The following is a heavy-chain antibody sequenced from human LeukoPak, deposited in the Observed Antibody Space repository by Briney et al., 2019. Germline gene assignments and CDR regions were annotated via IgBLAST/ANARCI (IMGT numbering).Heavy chain of an antibody. V-gene: IGHV3-48*04. Sequence: PGRSLRLSCAASGFTFSSYSMNWVRQAPGKGLEWVSYISDSRTAIYYADSVKGRFTISRDNAKNSLYLQMNSLRAEDTAVYYCAREGSIMVRGALYYYYGMDVWGQGTTVSVSS. J-gene: IGHJ6*02. CDR2: ISDSRTAI. CDR3: AREGSIMVRGALYYYYGMDV. D-gene: IGHD3-10*01. CDR1: GFTFSSYS.